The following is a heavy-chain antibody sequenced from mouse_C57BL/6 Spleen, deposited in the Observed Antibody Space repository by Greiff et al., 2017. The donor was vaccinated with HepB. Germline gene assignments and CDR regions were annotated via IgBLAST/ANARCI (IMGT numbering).Heavy chain of an antibody. CDR2: ISYDGSN. D-gene: IGHD2-4*01. V-gene: IGHV3-6*01. CDR1: GYSITSGYY. CDR3: ARGDYDRFDY. J-gene: IGHJ2*01. Sequence: EVKLQESGPGLVKPSQSLSLTCSVTGYSITSGYYWNWIRQFPGNKLEWMGYISYDGSNNYNPSLKNRISITRDTSKNQFFLKLNSVTTEDTATYYCARGDYDRFDYWGQGTTLTVSS.